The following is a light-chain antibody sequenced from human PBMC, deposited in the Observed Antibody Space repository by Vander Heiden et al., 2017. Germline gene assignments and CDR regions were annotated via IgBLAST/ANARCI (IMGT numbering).Light chain of an antibody. V-gene: IGKV3-11*01. Sequence: EIVLTHSPATLSLSPGERATLSCRASQSVSSYLAWYQQKPGQAPRLLIYDASNRATGIPARFSGSGYGTDFTLTISSLEPEDFAVYYCQQHCYWPPITFGQGTPLEIK. CDR2: DAS. J-gene: IGKJ5*01. CDR3: QQHCYWPPIT. CDR1: QSVSSY.